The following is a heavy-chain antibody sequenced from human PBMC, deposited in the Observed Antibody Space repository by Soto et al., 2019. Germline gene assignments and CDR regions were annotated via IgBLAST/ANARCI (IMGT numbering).Heavy chain of an antibody. CDR3: ARHFSRRYYDSSGYYYPLVYGMDV. CDR2: IYYSGTT. V-gene: IGHV4-39*01. D-gene: IGHD3-22*01. J-gene: IGHJ6*02. CDR1: GDSITSNSYF. Sequence: SETLSLTCTVSGDSITSNSYFWAWIRQPPGKGLEWIGSIYYSGTTYYNPSLKSRVTVSVDRSKNQFSLKLSSVTAADTAVYYCARHFSRRYYDSSGYYYPLVYGMDVWGQGTTVTVSS.